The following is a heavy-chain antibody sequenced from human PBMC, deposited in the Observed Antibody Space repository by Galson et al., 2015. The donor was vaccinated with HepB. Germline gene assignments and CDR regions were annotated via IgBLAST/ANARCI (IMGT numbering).Heavy chain of an antibody. Sequence: SLRLSCAASGFTFSSYAMSWVRQAPGKGLEWVSAISGSGGSTYYADSVKGRFTISRDNSKNTLYLQMNSLRAEDTAVYYCAKDPWSSGWYWGYFDYWGQGTLVTVSS. D-gene: IGHD6-19*01. CDR2: ISGSGGST. V-gene: IGHV3-23*01. CDR1: GFTFSSYA. J-gene: IGHJ4*02. CDR3: AKDPWSSGWYWGYFDY.